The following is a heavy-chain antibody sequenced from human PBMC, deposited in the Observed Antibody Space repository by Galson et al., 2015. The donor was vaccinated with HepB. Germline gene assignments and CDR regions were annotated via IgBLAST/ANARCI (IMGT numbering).Heavy chain of an antibody. J-gene: IGHJ5*02. CDR2: INTNTGNP. Sequence: SVKVSCKASGYTFTTYAMNWVRQAPGQGLEWMGWINTNTGNPTYAQGFTRRFVFSLDTSVTTAYLQINSLKAEDTAVYYCARGDWFDPWGQGTLVTVSS. CDR3: ARGDWFDP. V-gene: IGHV7-4-1*02. CDR1: GYTFTTYA.